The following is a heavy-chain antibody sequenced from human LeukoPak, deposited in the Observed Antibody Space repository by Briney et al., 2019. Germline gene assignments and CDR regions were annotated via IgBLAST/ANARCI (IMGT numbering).Heavy chain of an antibody. Sequence: PSETLSLTCTVSGGSISSSSYYWGWIRQPPGKGLEWIGSIYYSGSTYYNPSLKSRVTISVDTSKNQFSLKLSSVTAADTAVYYCARLYLGGSSQAYYFDYWGQGILVTVSS. CDR2: IYYSGST. CDR3: ARLYLGGSSQAYYFDY. J-gene: IGHJ4*02. V-gene: IGHV4-39*01. D-gene: IGHD1-26*01. CDR1: GGSISSSSYY.